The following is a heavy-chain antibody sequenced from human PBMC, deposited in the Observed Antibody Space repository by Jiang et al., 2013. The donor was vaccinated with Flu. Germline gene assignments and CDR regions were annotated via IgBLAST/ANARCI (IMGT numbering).Heavy chain of an antibody. V-gene: IGHV4-39*01. CDR3: ARQSMLRTPGGGEGRQVVY. D-gene: IGHD3-10*02. Sequence: NPSLKSRVTISVDTSKNQFSLKLSSVTAADTAVYYCARQSMLRTPGGGEGRQVVYWGQGTLVTVSS. J-gene: IGHJ4*02.